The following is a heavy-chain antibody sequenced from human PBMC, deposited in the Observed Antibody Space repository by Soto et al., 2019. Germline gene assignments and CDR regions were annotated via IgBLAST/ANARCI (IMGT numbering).Heavy chain of an antibody. CDR3: ARYPGRYYYDSSGYSDY. CDR1: GFTFSSYS. J-gene: IGHJ4*02. D-gene: IGHD3-22*01. V-gene: IGHV3-21*01. Sequence: EVQLVESGGGLVKPGGSLRLSCAASGFTFSSYSMNWVRQAPGKGLEWVSSISSSSSYIYYADSVKGRFTISRDNAKNSLDLQMNSLRAEDTAVYYCARYPGRYYYDSSGYSDYWGQGTLVTVSS. CDR2: ISSSSSYI.